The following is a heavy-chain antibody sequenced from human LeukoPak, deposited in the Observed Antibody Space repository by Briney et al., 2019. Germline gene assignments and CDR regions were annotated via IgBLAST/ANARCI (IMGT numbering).Heavy chain of an antibody. D-gene: IGHD3-22*01. V-gene: IGHV4-59*01. CDR1: GGSISSYY. CDR2: IYYSGST. J-gene: IGHJ3*02. CDR3: ARDSMIGAFDI. Sequence: SETLSLTCTVFGGSISSYYWSWTRQPPGKGLEWIGYIYYSGSTNYNPSLKSRVTISVDTSKNQFSLKLSSVTAADTAVYYCARDSMIGAFDIWGQGTMVTVSS.